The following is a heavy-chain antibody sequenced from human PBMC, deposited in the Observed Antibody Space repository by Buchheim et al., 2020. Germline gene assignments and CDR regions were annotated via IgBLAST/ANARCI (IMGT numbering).Heavy chain of an antibody. CDR1: GFTFSSYG. D-gene: IGHD2-2*01. Sequence: QVQLVESGGGVVQPGRSLRLSCAASGFTFSSYGMHWVRQAPGKGLEWVAVIWYDGSNKYYADSVKGRFTISRDNSKNTLYLQMNSLRAADTAVYYCARDRVVTGMFYYYGMDVWGQGTT. CDR2: IWYDGSNK. CDR3: ARDRVVTGMFYYYGMDV. V-gene: IGHV3-33*01. J-gene: IGHJ6*02.